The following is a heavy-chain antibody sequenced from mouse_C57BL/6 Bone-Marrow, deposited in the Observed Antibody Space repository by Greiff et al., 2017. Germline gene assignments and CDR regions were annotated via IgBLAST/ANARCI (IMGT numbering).Heavy chain of an antibody. V-gene: IGHV1-55*01. CDR1: GYTFTSYW. D-gene: IGHD2-3*01. Sequence: QVQLKQPGAELVKPGASVKMSCKASGYTFTSYWITWVKQRPGQGLEWIGDIYPGSGSTNYNEKFKSKATLTVDTSSSTAYMQLSSLTSEDSAVYYCERGGLYDGYYWYFDVWGTGTTVTVSS. CDR2: IYPGSGST. J-gene: IGHJ1*03. CDR3: ERGGLYDGYYWYFDV.